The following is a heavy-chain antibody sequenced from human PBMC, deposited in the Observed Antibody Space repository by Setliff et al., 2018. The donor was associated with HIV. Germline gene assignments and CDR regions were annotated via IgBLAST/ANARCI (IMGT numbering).Heavy chain of an antibody. Sequence: SETLSLTCTVSGGSISSYYWSWIRQPPGKGLEWIRYIYYSGSTNYNPSLKSRVTISVDTSKNQFSLRLSSVTAADTAVYYCARGAIAAAGDFDYWGQGTLVTVSS. D-gene: IGHD6-13*01. J-gene: IGHJ4*02. CDR1: GGSISSYY. CDR2: IYYSGST. V-gene: IGHV4-59*12. CDR3: ARGAIAAAGDFDY.